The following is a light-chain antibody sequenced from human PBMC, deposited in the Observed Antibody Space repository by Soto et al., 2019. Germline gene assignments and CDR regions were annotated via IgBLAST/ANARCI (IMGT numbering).Light chain of an antibody. CDR1: QSVTNN. V-gene: IGKV3-11*01. J-gene: IGKJ1*01. Sequence: DIVLTQSPGPLSLSQGERATLSCRASQSVTNNLAWYQQRPGQAPRLLIYDASNRATGIPARFSGTGSETDFTLTISSLEPEDFAIYYCQQRSKMPLTFGHGTKVDIK. CDR2: DAS. CDR3: QQRSKMPLT.